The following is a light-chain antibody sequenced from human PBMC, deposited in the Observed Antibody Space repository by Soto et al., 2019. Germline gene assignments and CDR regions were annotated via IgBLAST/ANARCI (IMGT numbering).Light chain of an antibody. J-gene: IGKJ4*01. V-gene: IGKV1-8*01. Sequence: IRMTQSPSSLSASTGDRVTITCRASQGISSYLAWYQQKPGKAPKLLIYAASTLQSGVPSRFSGSGSGTDFTLTISCLQSEDFATYSCQQYYSYPLTFGGGTKVDIK. CDR1: QGISSY. CDR3: QQYYSYPLT. CDR2: AAS.